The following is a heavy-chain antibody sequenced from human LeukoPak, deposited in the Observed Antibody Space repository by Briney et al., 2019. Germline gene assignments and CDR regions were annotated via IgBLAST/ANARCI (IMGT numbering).Heavy chain of an antibody. D-gene: IGHD6-13*01. V-gene: IGHV3-74*01. J-gene: IGHJ4*02. CDR3: ANIAAAGSFDY. CDR1: GFTFSSYW. CDR2: INSDGSST. Sequence: GGSLRLSCAASGFTFSSYWMHWVRQAPGKGLVWVSRINSDGSSTNCADSVKGRFTISRDNAKNTLYLQMNSLRVEDTAVYYCANIAAAGSFDYWGQGTLVTVSS.